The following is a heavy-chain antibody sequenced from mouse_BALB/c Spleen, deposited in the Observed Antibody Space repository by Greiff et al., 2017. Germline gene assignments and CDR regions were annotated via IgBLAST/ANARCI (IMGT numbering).Heavy chain of an antibody. CDR3: TRGDYSTVSTMVTTRTMDY. CDR1: GYTFTSYW. D-gene: IGHD2-1*01. Sequence: EVQLQESGTVLARPGASVKMSCKASGYTFTSYWMHWVKQRPGQGLEWIGAIYPGNSDTSYNQKFKGKAKLTAVTSTSTAYMELSSLTNEDSAVYYCTRGDYSTVSTMVTTRTMDYWGQGTSVTVSS. J-gene: IGHJ4*01. CDR2: IYPGNSDT. V-gene: IGHV1-5*01.